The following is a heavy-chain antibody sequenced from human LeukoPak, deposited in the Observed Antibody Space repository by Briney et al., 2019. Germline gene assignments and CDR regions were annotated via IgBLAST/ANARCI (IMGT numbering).Heavy chain of an antibody. CDR1: GFTFSSYS. V-gene: IGHV3-48*01. J-gene: IGHJ3*02. CDR3: ARDLEPDYYDSSGYYYDAFDI. Sequence: GGSLRLSCAASGFTFSSYSMNWVRQAPGKGLEWLSYITSSSSTIYYADSVKGRFTISRDNAKNSLYLQMNSLRAEDTAVYYCARDLEPDYYDSSGYYYDAFDIWGQGTMVTVSS. D-gene: IGHD3-22*01. CDR2: ITSSSSTI.